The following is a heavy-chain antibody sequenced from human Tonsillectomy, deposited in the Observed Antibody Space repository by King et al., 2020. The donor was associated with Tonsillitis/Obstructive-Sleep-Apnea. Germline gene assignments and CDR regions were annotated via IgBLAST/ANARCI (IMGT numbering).Heavy chain of an antibody. CDR3: AKVALTGDHVDY. CDR1: GFTFSTYA. CDR2: ISGSGGRT. Sequence: VQLVESGGGLLQPGGSLRLSCAASGFTFSTYAMTWVRQAPGKGLEWVSAISGSGGRTYYADSVKGRFTISRDNSKNTLYLQMNSLRAEDTALYYCAKVALTGDHVDYWGQGTLVTVSS. V-gene: IGHV3-23*04. J-gene: IGHJ4*02. D-gene: IGHD4-17*01.